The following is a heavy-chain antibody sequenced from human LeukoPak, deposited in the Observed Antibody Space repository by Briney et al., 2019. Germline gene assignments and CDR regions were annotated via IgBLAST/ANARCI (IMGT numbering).Heavy chain of an antibody. D-gene: IGHD3-22*01. J-gene: IGHJ4*02. CDR2: IIPIFGTA. Sequence: SVKVSCKASGGTFSSYAISWVRQAPRQGLEWMGGIIPIFGTANYAQKFQGRVTITADKSTSTAYMELSSLRSEDTAVYYCAGHPAYYYDSSGYSLDYWGQGTLVTVSS. V-gene: IGHV1-69*06. CDR3: AGHPAYYYDSSGYSLDY. CDR1: GGTFSSYA.